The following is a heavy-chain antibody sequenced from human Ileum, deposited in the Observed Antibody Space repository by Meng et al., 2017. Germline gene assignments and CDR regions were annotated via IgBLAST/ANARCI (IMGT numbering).Heavy chain of an antibody. CDR1: GGSISISNW. J-gene: IGHJ4*02. V-gene: IGHV4-4*02. CDR2: IYHTGGT. Sequence: QVQLQEAGPGLVKPSGTLLLTCSASGGSISISNWWTWVRQPPGKGLEWIGEIYHTGGTNYNPSLKRRVTISVDKSKNQFSLEVTSVTAADTAVYYCARVRCASVSCYGDSYFDYWGQGILVTVSS. D-gene: IGHD2-15*01. CDR3: ARVRCASVSCYGDSYFDY.